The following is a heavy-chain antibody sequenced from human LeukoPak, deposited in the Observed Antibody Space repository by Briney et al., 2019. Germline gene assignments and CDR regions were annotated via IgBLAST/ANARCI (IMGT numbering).Heavy chain of an antibody. Sequence: ASVKVSCKVSGYTLTELPMHWVRQAPGKGLEWMGGFDPEDGETIYAQKFQGRVTMTEDTSTDTAYMELSSLRSEDTAVYYCATGVYAWSGYDLSYYFDYWGQGTLVTVSS. CDR3: ATGVYAWSGYDLSYYFDY. D-gene: IGHD5-12*01. V-gene: IGHV1-24*01. CDR2: FDPEDGET. J-gene: IGHJ4*02. CDR1: GYTLTELP.